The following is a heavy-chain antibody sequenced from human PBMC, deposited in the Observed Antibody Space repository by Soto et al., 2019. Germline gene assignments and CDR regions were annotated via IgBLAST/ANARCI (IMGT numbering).Heavy chain of an antibody. CDR2: IRGFSPYT. J-gene: IGHJ6*02. CDR3: ARDRGYDAHDYYYNAMDV. V-gene: IGHV3-21*01. CDR1: GFTFRTYT. D-gene: IGHD3-10*01. Sequence: PVGSLRLSCISSGFTFRTYTMNWVRQAPGKGLEWVSGIRGFSPYTFYAESVKGRFTISRDNAKNSVFLQMDSLRAEDTAVYYCARDRGYDAHDYYYNAMDVWGQGTTVTVSS.